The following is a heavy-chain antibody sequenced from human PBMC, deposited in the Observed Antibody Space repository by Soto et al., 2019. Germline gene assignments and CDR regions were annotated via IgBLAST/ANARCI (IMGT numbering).Heavy chain of an antibody. Sequence: GGSLRLSCAASGFTFSSYAMHWVRQAPGNGLEWVAVISYDGSNKYYADSVKGRFTISRDNSKNTLYLQMNSLRAEDTAVYYCARDRNYYGSGSYYDYYYYYGMDVWGQGTTVTVS. D-gene: IGHD3-10*01. V-gene: IGHV3-30-3*01. CDR1: GFTFSSYA. J-gene: IGHJ6*02. CDR2: ISYDGSNK. CDR3: ARDRNYYGSGSYYDYYYYYGMDV.